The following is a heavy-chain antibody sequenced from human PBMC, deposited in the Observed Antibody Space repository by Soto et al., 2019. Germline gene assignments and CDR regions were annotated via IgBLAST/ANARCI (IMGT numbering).Heavy chain of an antibody. CDR3: ARESHDILTGPPWVWYFDL. CDR1: GGSFSGYY. CDR2: INDRGSI. J-gene: IGHJ2*01. D-gene: IGHD3-9*01. V-gene: IGHV4-34*01. Sequence: QVQLQQWGAGPLRPLETLSLTCGVSGGSFSGYYWSWIRQSPGKGLEWIGEINDRGSINYNPSLKSLVSISVYTSKNHYSLNLRSVTAADTAVYYCARESHDILTGPPWVWYFDLWGRGTLVTVSS.